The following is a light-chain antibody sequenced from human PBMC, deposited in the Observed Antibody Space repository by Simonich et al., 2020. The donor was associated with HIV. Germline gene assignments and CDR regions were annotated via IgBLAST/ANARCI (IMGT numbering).Light chain of an antibody. Sequence: QSVLTQPPSVSGAPVQSVTISCTGSSSNIGAGYDVHWYQQLPGTAPKHLIYGNSNRPAGGPNRFSGSNSVTSASLPITGLQAEAEAYYYCQTYDSSLSGVVFGGGTKVIVL. V-gene: IGLV1-40*01. CDR3: QTYDSSLSGVV. CDR2: GNS. CDR1: SSNIGAGYD. J-gene: IGLJ2*01.